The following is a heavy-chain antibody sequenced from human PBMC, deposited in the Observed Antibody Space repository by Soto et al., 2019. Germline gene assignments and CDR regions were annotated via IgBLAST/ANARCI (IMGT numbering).Heavy chain of an antibody. Sequence: EVQLLESGGGLVQPGGSLRLSCAASGFTFSSYAMSWVRQAPGKGLEWVSAISGSGGSTYYADSVKGRFTISRDNSKNTLDLQMNSRRAEDTAVYYCTAFLSPYYYYYYMDVWGKGTTVTVSS. CDR1: GFTFSSYA. J-gene: IGHJ6*03. V-gene: IGHV3-23*01. CDR2: ISGSGGST. CDR3: TAFLSPYYYYYYMDV.